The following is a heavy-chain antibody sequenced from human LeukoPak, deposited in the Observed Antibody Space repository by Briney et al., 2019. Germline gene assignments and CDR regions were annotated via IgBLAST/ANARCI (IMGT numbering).Heavy chain of an antibody. J-gene: IGHJ3*01. D-gene: IGHD1-14*01. Sequence: PGASVKVSCKASGYTFTSYYMHWVRQAPGQGLEWMGIINPSGGSTSYAQKFQGRLTMTRDTSTSTVYMELSSLRSDDTAVYYCARGVSSMGTYSSSAFDFWGQGTVVTVSS. V-gene: IGHV1-46*01. CDR3: ARGVSSMGTYSSSAFDF. CDR1: GYTFTSYY. CDR2: INPSGGST.